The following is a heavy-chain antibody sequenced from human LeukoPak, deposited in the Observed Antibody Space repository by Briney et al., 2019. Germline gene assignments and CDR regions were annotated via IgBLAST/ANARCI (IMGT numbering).Heavy chain of an antibody. D-gene: IGHD5-12*01. CDR2: ISSSGSTI. Sequence: GGSLRLSCAASGFTFSDYYMSWIRQAPGKGLEWVSYISSSGSTIYYADSVKGRFTISRDNAKNSLYLQMNSLRAEDTAVYHCARDPDIVATGSFDYWGQGTLVTVSS. V-gene: IGHV3-11*01. CDR3: ARDPDIVATGSFDY. CDR1: GFTFSDYY. J-gene: IGHJ4*02.